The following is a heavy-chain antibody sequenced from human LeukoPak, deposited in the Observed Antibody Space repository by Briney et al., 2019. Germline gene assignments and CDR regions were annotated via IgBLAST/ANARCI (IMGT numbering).Heavy chain of an antibody. J-gene: IGHJ4*02. CDR1: GGSFSGYY. Sequence: SETLSLTCAVYGGSFSGYYCSWIRQPPGKGLEWIGEINHSGSTNYNPSLKSRVTISVDTSKNQFSLKLSSVTAADTAVYYCAKDQGRRGYSRRGGFDYWGQGTLVTVSS. D-gene: IGHD5-12*01. CDR2: INHSGST. V-gene: IGHV4-34*01. CDR3: AKDQGRRGYSRRGGFDY.